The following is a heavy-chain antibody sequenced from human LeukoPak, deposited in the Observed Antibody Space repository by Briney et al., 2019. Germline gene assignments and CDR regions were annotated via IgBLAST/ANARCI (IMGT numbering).Heavy chain of an antibody. CDR1: GFTVSSNY. D-gene: IGHD3-22*01. CDR2: ISSSSSTI. J-gene: IGHJ4*02. V-gene: IGHV3-48*04. CDR3: ARGIVVAFDY. Sequence: GGSLRLSCAASGFTVSSNYMNWVRQAPGKGLEWVSYISSSSSTIYYADSVEGRFTISRDNAKNSLYLQMNSLRAEDTAVYYCARGIVVAFDYWGQGTLVTVSS.